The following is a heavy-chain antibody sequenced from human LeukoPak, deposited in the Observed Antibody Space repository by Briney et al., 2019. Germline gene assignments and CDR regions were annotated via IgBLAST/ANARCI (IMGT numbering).Heavy chain of an antibody. D-gene: IGHD6-13*01. CDR3: AKDKGNAFDI. J-gene: IGHJ3*02. CDR2: ISYDGSNK. CDR1: GFTFSSYA. Sequence: GGSLRLSCAASGFTFSSYAMHWVRQAPGKGLEWVAVISYDGSNKYYADSVKGRFTISRDNSKNTLYLQMNSLRAEDTAVYYCAKDKGNAFDIWGQGTMVTVSS. V-gene: IGHV3-30-3*01.